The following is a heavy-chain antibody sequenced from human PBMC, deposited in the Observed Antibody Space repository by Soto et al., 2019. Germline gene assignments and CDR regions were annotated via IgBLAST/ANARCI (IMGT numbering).Heavy chain of an antibody. CDR2: ISGYNGKT. Sequence: ASVKVSCKTSGYTFTSFGVSWVRPALGQGREWMGCISGYNGKTKYAQTLQGRVTMTADTSTSTVYLELRGLRPDDTAVYFCASDKLIDDYGLGTYDYWGQGTTVNVSS. D-gene: IGHD3-10*01. CDR1: GYTFTSFG. V-gene: IGHV1-18*04. CDR3: ASDKLIDDYGLGTYDY. J-gene: IGHJ4*02.